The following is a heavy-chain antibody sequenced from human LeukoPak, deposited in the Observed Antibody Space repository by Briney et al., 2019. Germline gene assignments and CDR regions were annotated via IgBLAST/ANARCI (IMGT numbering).Heavy chain of an antibody. CDR2: IYYSGST. CDR1: GGSISSYY. D-gene: IGHD6-13*01. CDR3: ARSISSSWPPFDP. V-gene: IGHV4-59*01. J-gene: IGHJ5*02. Sequence: PSETLSLTCTVSGGSISSYYWSWIRQPPGKGLEWIGYIYYSGSTNYNPSLKSRVTISVDTSKNQFFLKLSSVTAADTAVYYCARSISSSWPPFDPWGQGTLVTVSS.